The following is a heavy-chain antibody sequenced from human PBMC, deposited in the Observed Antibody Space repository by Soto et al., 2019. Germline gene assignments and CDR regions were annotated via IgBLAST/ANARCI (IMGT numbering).Heavy chain of an antibody. CDR2: IYYSGST. D-gene: IGHD2-2*01. CDR1: GGSISSGGYY. V-gene: IGHV4-31*02. CDR3: ARVKRLGVHAAIMTGWFDP. J-gene: IGHJ5*02. Sequence: PSETLSLTCTVSGGSISSGGYYWSWIRQHPGKGLEWIGYIYYSGSTYYNPSLKSRVTISVDTSKNQFSLKLSPVTAADTAVYYCARVKRLGVHAAIMTGWFDPWGQGTLVTVSS.